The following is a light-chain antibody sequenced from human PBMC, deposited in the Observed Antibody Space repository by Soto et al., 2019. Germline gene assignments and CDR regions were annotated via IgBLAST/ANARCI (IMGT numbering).Light chain of an antibody. J-gene: IGKJ4*01. CDR1: QDIRNY. Sequence: DIQMTESPSSLSASVGDRVTMTCQSSQDIRNYLNWYQQKPGQAPKLLIYDVSNLETGVPPRFSGSGSGTDFTFTISSLQPEDIATYYCQQYDNPPLTFGGGTKVDIK. CDR3: QQYDNPPLT. CDR2: DVS. V-gene: IGKV1-33*01.